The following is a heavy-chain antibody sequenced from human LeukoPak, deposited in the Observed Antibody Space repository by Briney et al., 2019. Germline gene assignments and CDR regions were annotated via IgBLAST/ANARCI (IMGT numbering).Heavy chain of an antibody. D-gene: IGHD6-13*01. J-gene: IGHJ4*02. CDR2: IYYSGST. V-gene: IGHV4-61*05. Sequence: SETLSLTCTVSGGSISSSSYYWGWIRQPPGKGLEWIGYIYYSGSTNYNPSLKSRVTISVDTSKNQFSLKLSSVTAADTAVYYCARASHLGQLVYYFDYWGQGTLVTVSS. CDR3: ARASHLGQLVYYFDY. CDR1: GGSISSSSYY.